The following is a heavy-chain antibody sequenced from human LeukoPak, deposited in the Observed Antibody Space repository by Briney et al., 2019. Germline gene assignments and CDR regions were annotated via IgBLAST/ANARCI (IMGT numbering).Heavy chain of an antibody. V-gene: IGHV3-48*02. D-gene: IGHD3-22*01. CDR2: ISSSSSTI. J-gene: IGHJ3*02. CDR3: ASGLSRGYYLHDAFDS. CDR1: GFTFSSYS. Sequence: GGSLRLSCAASGFTFSSYSMNWVRQAPGKGLEWVSYISSSSSTIYYADSVKGRFTISRDNAKNSLYLQMNSLRDEDTAVYYCASGLSRGYYLHDAFDSWGQGTMVTVSS.